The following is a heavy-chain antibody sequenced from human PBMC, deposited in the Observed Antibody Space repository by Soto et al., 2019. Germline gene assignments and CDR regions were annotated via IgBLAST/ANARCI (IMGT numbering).Heavy chain of an antibody. Sequence: QVQLVESGGGVVQPGTSLRVSCAGSGFTFRRYVIHWVRQAPGKGLEWVALTSYDGRDKYYADSVRGRFTISRDNSRNTVDLQMDSLKLEDTALYYCARWGTTGGLDVWGQGTLVSVSS. V-gene: IGHV3-30*19. D-gene: IGHD3-16*01. CDR3: ARWGTTGGLDV. CDR1: GFTFRRYV. CDR2: TSYDGRDK. J-gene: IGHJ1*01.